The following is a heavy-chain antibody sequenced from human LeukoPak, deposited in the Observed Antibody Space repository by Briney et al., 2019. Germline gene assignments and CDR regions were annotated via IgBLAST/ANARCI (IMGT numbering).Heavy chain of an antibody. CDR2: NIPLLDIE. J-gene: IGHJ4*02. D-gene: IGHD2-2*01. Sequence: SVKVSCKASGGTLSNYDISWVSQAPGQGLEWMGRNIPLLDIEDYAQRFQGRVTIPADKSTGVAYMELSSLRSEDTAVYYCASGGGCSSNSCTLDYWGQGTLVTVSS. CDR1: GGTLSNYD. V-gene: IGHV1-69*04. CDR3: ASGGGCSSNSCTLDY.